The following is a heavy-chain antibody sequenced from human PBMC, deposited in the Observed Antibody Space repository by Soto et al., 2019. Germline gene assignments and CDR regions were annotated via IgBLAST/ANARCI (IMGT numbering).Heavy chain of an antibody. Sequence: QVQLVESGGGVVQPGRSLRLSCAASGFTFSSYGMHWVRQAPGKGLEWVAVIWYDGSNKYYADSVKGRFTISRDNSKNTLYLQMNSLRAEDTAVYYCARASTVVTSSIDYWGQGTLVTVSS. CDR2: IWYDGSNK. D-gene: IGHD4-17*01. V-gene: IGHV3-33*01. CDR3: ARASTVVTSSIDY. CDR1: GFTFSSYG. J-gene: IGHJ4*02.